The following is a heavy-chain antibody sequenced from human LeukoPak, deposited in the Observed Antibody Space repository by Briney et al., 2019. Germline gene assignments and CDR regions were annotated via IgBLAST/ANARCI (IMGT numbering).Heavy chain of an antibody. CDR3: ARAGGAQRRPIDC. J-gene: IGHJ4*02. CDR1: GGSISSSSYY. Sequence: PSETLSLTCTVSGGSISSSSYYWGWIRQPPGKGLEWIGSIYYSGSTYYNPSLKSRVTISVDTSKNQFSLKLSSVTAADTAVYYCARAGGAQRRPIDCWGQGTRVTVSS. CDR2: IYYSGST. V-gene: IGHV4-39*07. D-gene: IGHD4/OR15-4a*01.